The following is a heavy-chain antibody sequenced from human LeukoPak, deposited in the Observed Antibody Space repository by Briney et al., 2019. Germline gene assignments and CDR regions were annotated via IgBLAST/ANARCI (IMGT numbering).Heavy chain of an antibody. CDR1: GFTVSSNY. CDR2: ISRSSTNT. V-gene: IGHV3-23*01. D-gene: IGHD4-17*01. CDR3: AKDDGDSAKGYYFDY. J-gene: IGHJ4*02. Sequence: GGSLRLSCAASGFTVSSNYMSWVRQAPGKGLEWVSAISRSSTNTYYADSVKGRFTISRDNSKNTLYLQMNSLRAEDTALYYCAKDDGDSAKGYYFDYWGQETLVTVSS.